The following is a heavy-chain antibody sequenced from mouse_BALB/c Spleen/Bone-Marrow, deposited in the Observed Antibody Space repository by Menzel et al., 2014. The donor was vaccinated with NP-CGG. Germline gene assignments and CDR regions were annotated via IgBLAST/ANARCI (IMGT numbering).Heavy chain of an antibody. J-gene: IGHJ2*01. D-gene: IGHD2-10*02. Sequence: EVQLVESGAELVKPGASVKLSCTASGFNIKDTYMHWVKQRPEQGLGWIGRIDPANGNTKYDPKFQGKATITADTSSNTAFLQLSSLTSEDTAVYYCALLYGNYDYWGQGTTLTVSS. CDR3: ALLYGNYDY. V-gene: IGHV14-3*02. CDR2: IDPANGNT. CDR1: GFNIKDTY.